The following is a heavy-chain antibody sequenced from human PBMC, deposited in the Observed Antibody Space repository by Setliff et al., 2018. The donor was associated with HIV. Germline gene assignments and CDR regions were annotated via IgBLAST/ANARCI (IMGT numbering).Heavy chain of an antibody. J-gene: IGHJ5*02. CDR2: IIPIVTIA. CDR3: ARERPGDHYESTGYQLADWFDP. CDR1: GGSFTSYT. D-gene: IGHD3-22*01. V-gene: IGHV1-69*04. Sequence: SVKVSCKASGGSFTSYTFSWMRQAPGQGLEWMGRIIPIVTIAHYAEQFVGRVTITADESTSTTYMEVSSLRSEDTAVYYCARERPGDHYESTGYQLADWFDPWGQGTLVTVSS.